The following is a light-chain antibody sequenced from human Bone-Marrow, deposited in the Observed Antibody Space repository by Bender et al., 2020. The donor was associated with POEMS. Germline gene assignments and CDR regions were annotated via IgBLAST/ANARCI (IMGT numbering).Light chain of an antibody. J-gene: IGLJ3*02. Sequence: QSALTQPRSVSGSPGQSVTISCTGTSSDVGAYDYVSWYQQHPGKAPKLIINDVTKRPSGVPNRFSGSKSGNTASLTISGLQADDEADYYCCSYAGSFWVFGGGTKLTVL. CDR1: SSDVGAYDY. V-gene: IGLV2-11*01. CDR3: CSYAGSFWV. CDR2: DVT.